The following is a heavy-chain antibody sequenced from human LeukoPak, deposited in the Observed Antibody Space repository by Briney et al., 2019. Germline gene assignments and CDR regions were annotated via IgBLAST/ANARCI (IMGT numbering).Heavy chain of an antibody. J-gene: IGHJ5*02. V-gene: IGHV3-43D*04. D-gene: IGHD2/OR15-2a*01. Sequence: PGGSLRLSCAASGFTFDDYAMHWVRQAPGKGLEWVSLISWDGGSTYYADSVKGRFTISRDNSKNSLYLQMNSLRAEDTALYYCAKDASPLEYDWFDPWGQGTLVTVSS. CDR2: ISWDGGST. CDR3: AKDASPLEYDWFDP. CDR1: GFTFDDYA.